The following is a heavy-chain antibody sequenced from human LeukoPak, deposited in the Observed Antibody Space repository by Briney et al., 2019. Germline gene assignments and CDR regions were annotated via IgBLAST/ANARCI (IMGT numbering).Heavy chain of an antibody. D-gene: IGHD3-22*01. J-gene: IGHJ4*02. CDR1: GGTFSSYA. CDR2: IIPIFGTA. CDR3: ARGQHSSGYYLPN. V-gene: IGHV1-69*05. Sequence: SVKVSCKASGGTFSSYAISWVRQAPGQGLEWMGRIIPIFGTANYAQKFQGRVTITTDESTSTAYMELSSLRSEDTAMYYCARGQHSSGYYLPNWGQGTLVTVSS.